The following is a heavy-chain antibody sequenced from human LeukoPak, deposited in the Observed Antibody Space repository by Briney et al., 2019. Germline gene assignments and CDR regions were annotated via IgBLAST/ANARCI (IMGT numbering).Heavy chain of an antibody. Sequence: SQTLSLTCAISGNSVSSNSAAWNWIRQSPSRGLQGPGRTYYRSKGSSDYAVSVKNRITINPYSSQNKFSLHLNSVTPEDTAVYYCARDLWSGSYYYFDYWGQGTLVTVSS. CDR3: ARDLWSGSYYYFDY. V-gene: IGHV6-1*01. D-gene: IGHD1-26*01. J-gene: IGHJ4*02. CDR1: GNSVSSNSAA. CDR2: TYYRSKGSS.